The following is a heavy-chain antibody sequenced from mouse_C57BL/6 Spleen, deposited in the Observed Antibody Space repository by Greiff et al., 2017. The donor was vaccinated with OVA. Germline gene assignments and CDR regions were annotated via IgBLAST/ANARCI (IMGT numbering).Heavy chain of an antibody. Sequence: VQLQQPGAELVMPGASVKLSCKASGYTFTSYWMHWVKQRPGQGLEWIGEIAPSDSYHNNNQKLKGKSTLTVDKSSSTAYMQLSSLTSEDSAVYYCARSGNYCSSFAYWGQGTLVTFSA. D-gene: IGHD1-1*01. CDR2: IAPSDSYH. CDR3: ARSGNYCSSFAY. J-gene: IGHJ3*01. V-gene: IGHV1-69*01. CDR1: GYTFTSYW.